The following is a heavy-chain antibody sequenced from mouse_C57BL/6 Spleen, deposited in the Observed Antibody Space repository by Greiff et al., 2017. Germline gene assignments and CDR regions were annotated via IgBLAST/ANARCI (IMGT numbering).Heavy chain of an antibody. D-gene: IGHD2-1*01. CDR3: ARSLYYGIYYFDY. Sequence: VQLQQSGPELVKPGASVKISCKASGYTFTDYYMNWVKQSHGKSLEWIGDINPNNGGTSYNQKFKGKATLTVDKSSSTAYMELRSLTSEDSAVYYCARSLYYGIYYFDYWGQGTTLTVSS. CDR2: INPNNGGT. CDR1: GYTFTDYY. J-gene: IGHJ2*01. V-gene: IGHV1-26*01.